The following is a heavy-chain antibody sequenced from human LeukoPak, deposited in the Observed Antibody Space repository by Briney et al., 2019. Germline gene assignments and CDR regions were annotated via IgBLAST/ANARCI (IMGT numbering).Heavy chain of an antibody. D-gene: IGHD3-22*01. J-gene: IGHJ4*02. CDR1: GFTFSDYW. Sequence: GGSLRLSCAVSGFTFSDYWMTWVRQAPGRGLEWVANIKEDGSDKQYVDSVQGRFTISRDNAENSLYLQMNSLRVEDTAVYYCARGDSSTDYWGQGTLVTVSS. CDR3: ARGDSSTDY. V-gene: IGHV3-7*01. CDR2: IKEDGSDK.